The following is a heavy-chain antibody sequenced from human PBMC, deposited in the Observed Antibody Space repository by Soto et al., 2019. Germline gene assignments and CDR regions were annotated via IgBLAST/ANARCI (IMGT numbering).Heavy chain of an antibody. V-gene: IGHV1-69*06. CDR1: GGTFSSYA. CDR2: IIPIFGTA. J-gene: IGHJ3*02. D-gene: IGHD5-12*01. CDR3: ARDVEMATINDAFDI. Sequence: ASVKVSCKASGGTFSSYAISWVRQAPVQGLEWMGGIIPIFGTANDAQKFQGRVTITADKSTSTAYMELSSLRSEDTAVYYCARDVEMATINDAFDIWGQGTMVTVSS.